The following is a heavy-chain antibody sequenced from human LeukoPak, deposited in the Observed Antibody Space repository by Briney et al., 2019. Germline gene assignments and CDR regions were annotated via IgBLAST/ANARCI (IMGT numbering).Heavy chain of an antibody. CDR3: AETGPTDF. CDR1: GFTFSSYG. J-gene: IGHJ4*02. D-gene: IGHD3-9*01. V-gene: IGHV3-30*03. Sequence: GGSLRLSCAASGFTFSSYGMHWVRQAPGKGLEWGAAISHDGTNIHYAESVKGRFTISRDNSKNRLYLQINSMSAEDTALYYCAETGPTDFWGQGTLVTVSS. CDR2: ISHDGTNI.